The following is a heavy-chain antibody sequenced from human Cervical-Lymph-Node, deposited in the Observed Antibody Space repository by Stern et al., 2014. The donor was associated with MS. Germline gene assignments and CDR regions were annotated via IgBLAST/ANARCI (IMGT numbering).Heavy chain of an antibody. CDR1: GYTFTAFF. V-gene: IGHV1-2*06. D-gene: IGHD1-26*01. Sequence: QVQLVQSGTQVQKPGASVKVSCKASGYTFTAFFIHWVRQVPGQGLEWMGRINPNSDDPTYAQKFRDRVTMTSDTSIGTAYLELSRLTSADTAVYYCAREATRIVVGIDYWGQGTQVTVSS. J-gene: IGHJ4*02. CDR2: INPNSDDP. CDR3: AREATRIVVGIDY.